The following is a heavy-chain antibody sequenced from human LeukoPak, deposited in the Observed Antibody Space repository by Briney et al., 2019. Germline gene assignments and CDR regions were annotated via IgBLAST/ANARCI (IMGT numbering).Heavy chain of an antibody. CDR1: GGSISSYY. J-gene: IGHJ6*02. D-gene: IGHD1-1*01. CDR2: IYYSGST. CDR3: ARDGTYYGMDV. V-gene: IGHV4-59*01. Sequence: SETLSLTCTVSGGSISSYYWSWIRQPPGKGLEWIGYIYYSGSTNYNPSLKSRVTISVDTSKNQFSLRLSSVTAADTAVYYCARDGTYYGMDVWGQGTTVTVSS.